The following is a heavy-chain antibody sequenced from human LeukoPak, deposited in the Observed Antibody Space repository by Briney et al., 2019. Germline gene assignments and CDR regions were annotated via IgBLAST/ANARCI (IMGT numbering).Heavy chain of an antibody. J-gene: IGHJ4*02. CDR3: AIDIQDPGDYYDSSGYTLDY. D-gene: IGHD3-22*01. CDR2: IIAYNGNT. CDR1: GYTFTSSG. V-gene: IGHV1-18*01. Sequence: ASVKVSCKASGYTFTSSGISWVRQAPGQGLEWLGWIIAYNGNTNYAQKLQGRVTMTTDTSTSTAYMELSSLRSEDTAVYYCAIDIQDPGDYYDSSGYTLDYWGQGTLVTVSS.